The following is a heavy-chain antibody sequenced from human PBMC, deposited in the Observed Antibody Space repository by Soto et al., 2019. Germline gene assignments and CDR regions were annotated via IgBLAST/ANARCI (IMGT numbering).Heavy chain of an antibody. CDR3: ARGNYGSETFDY. CDR2: INAGNGNT. J-gene: IGHJ4*02. D-gene: IGHD3-10*01. V-gene: IGHV1-3*05. Sequence: QVQLVQSGAEEKKPGASVKLSCKASGYIFTSYAMHWVRQATGQRLEWMGWINAGNGNTKYSQKFQGRVTITRDTSASTAYMELSSLRSEDTAVYYCARGNYGSETFDYWGQGTLVTVSS. CDR1: GYIFTSYA.